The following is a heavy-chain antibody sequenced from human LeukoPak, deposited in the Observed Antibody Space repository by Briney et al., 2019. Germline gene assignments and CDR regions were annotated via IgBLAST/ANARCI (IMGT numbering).Heavy chain of an antibody. D-gene: IGHD2-8*01. J-gene: IGHJ3*01. Sequence: ASVKVSCKASGYTFSTYYMYWVRQSPGQGLKWMGAINPTGTDTIYAQTFQGRVTMTRDLSTSTVYMELSSLRSEDTAVYYCARPANLYYASDAFDLWGQGTMVTVSS. CDR2: INPTGTDT. V-gene: IGHV1-46*01. CDR1: GYTFSTYY. CDR3: ARPANLYYASDAFDL.